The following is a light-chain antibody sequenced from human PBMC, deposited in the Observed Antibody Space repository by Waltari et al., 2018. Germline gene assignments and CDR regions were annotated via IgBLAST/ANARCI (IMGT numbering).Light chain of an antibody. Sequence: DIVMTQSPDSLAVSLGERATINCKSSQSVLYSSNNKNYLAWYQQKSGQPPKLLIYWASTRESGVPDRFCGSGSGTDFTLTISSLQAEDVAVYYCQQYFSTPPVTFGGGTKVEIK. J-gene: IGKJ4*01. CDR3: QQYFSTPPVT. CDR1: QSVLYSSNNKNY. CDR2: WAS. V-gene: IGKV4-1*01.